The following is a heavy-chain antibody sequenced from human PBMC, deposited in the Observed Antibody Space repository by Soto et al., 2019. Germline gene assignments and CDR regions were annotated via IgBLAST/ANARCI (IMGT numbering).Heavy chain of an antibody. D-gene: IGHD3-22*01. CDR3: ERSCQWDSSGYYFPQAY. Sequence: QVQLVQSCAEVKKPRSPGMVSCKASGYTFTSYVIRWARQAPGQGLEWMGGISAYNGNTNSAQKLHGRVTMTTDTTASTAYIELRSLSSDDTAVYYCERSCQWDSSGYYFPQAYSGHGTLVTVSS. CDR2: ISAYNGNT. J-gene: IGHJ4*01. V-gene: IGHV1-18*04. CDR1: GYTFTSYV.